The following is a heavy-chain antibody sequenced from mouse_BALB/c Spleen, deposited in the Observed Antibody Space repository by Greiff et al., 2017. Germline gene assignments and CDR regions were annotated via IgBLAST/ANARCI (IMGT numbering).Heavy chain of an antibody. CDR2: IDPANGNT. Sequence: VQLQQSGAELVKPGASVKLSCTASGFNIKDTYMHWVKQRPEQGLEWIGRIDPANGNTKYDPKFPGKATITADTSSNTAYLQLSSLTSEDTAVYYCARGGSNDYYAMDYWGQGTSVTVSA. J-gene: IGHJ4*01. D-gene: IGHD1-1*01. V-gene: IGHV14-3*02. CDR1: GFNIKDTY. CDR3: ARGGSNDYYAMDY.